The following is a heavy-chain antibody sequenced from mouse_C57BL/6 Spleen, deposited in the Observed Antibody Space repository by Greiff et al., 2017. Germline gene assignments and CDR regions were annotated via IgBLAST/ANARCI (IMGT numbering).Heavy chain of an antibody. D-gene: IGHD2-4*01. V-gene: IGHV1-53*01. CDR3: ARGIYYDYSLAY. CDR1: GYTFTSYW. CDR2: INPSNGGT. J-gene: IGHJ3*01. Sequence: VKLMESGTELVKPGASVKLSCKASGYTFTSYWMHWVKQRPGQGLEWIGNINPSNGGTNYNEKFKSKATLTVDKSSSTAYMQLSSLTSEDSAVYYCARGIYYDYSLAYWGQGTLVTVSA.